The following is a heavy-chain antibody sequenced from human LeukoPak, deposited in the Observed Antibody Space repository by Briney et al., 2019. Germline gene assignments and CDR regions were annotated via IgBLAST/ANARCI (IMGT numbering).Heavy chain of an antibody. D-gene: IGHD3-9*01. CDR3: ARDHPVADWAPDI. CDR2: IYYSGTT. J-gene: IGHJ3*02. V-gene: IGHV4-59*01. CDR1: GGSISSYS. Sequence: SETLSLTCTVSGGSISSYSWSWIRQPPGKGLEWIGYIYYSGTTNYNPSLRSRVTISVDTSKNQFSLKLSSVTAADTAVYFCARDHPVADWAPDIWGRGTMVTVSS.